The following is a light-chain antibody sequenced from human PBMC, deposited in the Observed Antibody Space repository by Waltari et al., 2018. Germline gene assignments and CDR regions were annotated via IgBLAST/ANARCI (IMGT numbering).Light chain of an antibody. J-gene: IGKJ1*01. Sequence: DTVLTQSPGTLSLSPGERATLSCRASQSVTSSHLAWYQQKPGQAPRLLIYGASSRDTGIPDRFRGSGSGTDFTLTITRLEPEDFAVYYCQQYGNSPRTFGQGTEVEIK. CDR3: QQYGNSPRT. CDR2: GAS. CDR1: QSVTSSH. V-gene: IGKV3-20*01.